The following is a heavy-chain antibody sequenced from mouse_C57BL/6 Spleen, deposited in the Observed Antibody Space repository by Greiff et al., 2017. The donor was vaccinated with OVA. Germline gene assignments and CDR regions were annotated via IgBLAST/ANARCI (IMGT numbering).Heavy chain of an antibody. CDR3: ARSGGLQQDYYDY. D-gene: IGHD2-2*01. V-gene: IGHV1-64*01. CDR1: GYTFTSYW. J-gene: IGHJ2*01. Sequence: VQLQQPGAELVKPGASVKLSCKASGYTFTSYWMHWVKQRPGQGLAWIGMIHPNSGSTNYNEKLKSKATLTVDKSSSTAYMQLSSRTSEDSAFYDCARSGGLQQDYYDYWGKGTTLTDSS. CDR2: IHPNSGST.